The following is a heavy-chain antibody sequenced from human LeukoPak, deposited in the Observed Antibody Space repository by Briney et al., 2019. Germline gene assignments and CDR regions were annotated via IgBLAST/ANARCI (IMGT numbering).Heavy chain of an antibody. V-gene: IGHV3-9*01. Sequence: QTGGSLRLSCAASRFTLDDYAMHWVRQAPGKGLEWVSGISWNSGSIGYADSVKGRFTMSRDNAKNSLYLQMNSLRAEDTAFYYCVKDRSSGRYGAGDYWGQGTLVTVSS. D-gene: IGHD6-19*01. CDR3: VKDRSSGRYGAGDY. CDR1: RFTLDDYA. CDR2: ISWNSGSI. J-gene: IGHJ4*02.